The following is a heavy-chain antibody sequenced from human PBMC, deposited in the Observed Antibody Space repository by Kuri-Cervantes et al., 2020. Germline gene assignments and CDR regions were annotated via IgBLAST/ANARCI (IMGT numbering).Heavy chain of an antibody. J-gene: IGHJ4*02. CDR2: ISHSGNT. CDR3: ARVRYYDGGGYGEFDY. D-gene: IGHD3-22*01. CDR1: GFTFSSYS. V-gene: IGHV4-38-2*01. Sequence: SETLSLTCAASGFTFSSYSMNWVRQPPGKGLEWIASISHSGNTYYIPSLKSRLTISLDMSNNQFSLGLRSVTAADTAVYYCARVRYYDGGGYGEFDYWGQGTQVTVSS.